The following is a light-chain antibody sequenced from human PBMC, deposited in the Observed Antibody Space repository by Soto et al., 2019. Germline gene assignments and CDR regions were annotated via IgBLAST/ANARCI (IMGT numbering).Light chain of an antibody. CDR3: SSYVGTNSYV. CDR2: EVY. V-gene: IGLV2-8*01. Sequence: SVLTQAPSASGSPGQSVSISCTGTSSDVGGYNYVSWYQHHPGKAPKLIIYEVYKRPSGVPDRFSGSKSGNTAALTVSGLQAEDEADYYCSSYVGTNSYVFGTGTKVTVL. CDR1: SSDVGGYNY. J-gene: IGLJ1*01.